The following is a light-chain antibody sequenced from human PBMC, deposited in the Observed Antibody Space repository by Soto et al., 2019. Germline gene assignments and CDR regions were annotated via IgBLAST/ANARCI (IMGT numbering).Light chain of an antibody. Sequence: EIVLTQSPGILSLSPGERATLSCRASQSVSSSYLAWYQQKPGQAPRLLIYGASSRATGIPDRFSGSGSVTDLTLTISRLEPEDFAVYYCQQYGSSPPYTFGQGTKLEIK. J-gene: IGKJ2*01. CDR2: GAS. CDR1: QSVSSSY. V-gene: IGKV3-20*01. CDR3: QQYGSSPPYT.